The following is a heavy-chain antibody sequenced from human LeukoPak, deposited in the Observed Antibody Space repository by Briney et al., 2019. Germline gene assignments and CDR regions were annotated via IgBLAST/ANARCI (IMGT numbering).Heavy chain of an antibody. J-gene: IGHJ4*02. CDR2: ISSSGSTI. CDR3: AKEVWQWLPPDY. D-gene: IGHD6-19*01. CDR1: GFTFSSYE. Sequence: GGSLRLSCAASGFTFSSYEMNWVRQAPGKGLEWVSYISSSGSTIYYADSVKGRFTISRDNAKNSLYLQMNSLRAEDSAVYYCAKEVWQWLPPDYWGPGTLVTVSS. V-gene: IGHV3-48*03.